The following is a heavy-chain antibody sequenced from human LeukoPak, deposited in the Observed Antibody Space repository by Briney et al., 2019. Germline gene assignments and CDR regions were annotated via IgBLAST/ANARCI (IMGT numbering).Heavy chain of an antibody. CDR3: ARDSGSGYGYYFDY. J-gene: IGHJ4*02. D-gene: IGHD3-3*01. Sequence: PSETLSLTCTVSGGSISSYYWSWIRQPAGEGLEWIGRLHTSGSTHYNPSLKSRVTMSVDTSKNQFSLKLSSVTAADTAVYYCARDSGSGYGYYFDYWGQGTLVTVSS. CDR1: GGSISSYY. V-gene: IGHV4-4*07. CDR2: LHTSGST.